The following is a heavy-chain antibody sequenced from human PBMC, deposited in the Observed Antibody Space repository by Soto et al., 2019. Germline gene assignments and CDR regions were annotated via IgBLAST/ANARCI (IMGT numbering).Heavy chain of an antibody. CDR2: IIPMFGTT. Sequence: SVKVSCKASGGAFSSSSINWVRQAPGQGLEWMGGIIPMFGTTNYAQKFQGRVTITADESTSTAYMELSSLRSEDTAVYYCARDLVPIYDSRIYAFDIWRQGTMVTVPS. J-gene: IGHJ3*02. D-gene: IGHD3-22*01. V-gene: IGHV1-69*13. CDR3: ARDLVPIYDSRIYAFDI. CDR1: GGAFSSSS.